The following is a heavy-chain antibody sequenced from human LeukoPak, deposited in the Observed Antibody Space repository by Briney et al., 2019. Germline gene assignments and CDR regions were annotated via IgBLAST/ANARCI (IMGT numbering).Heavy chain of an antibody. Sequence: PGGSLRLSCAASRFTFSSYTMIWVRQAPGKGLEWVSAISGSGGSTYNADSVKGQFTISRDNSKNTLYLQMNSLRAEDTAVYYCAKALKVVAGSGPVDYYYYMDVWGKGTTVTISS. J-gene: IGHJ6*03. D-gene: IGHD6-19*01. CDR3: AKALKVVAGSGPVDYYYYMDV. CDR2: ISGSGGST. V-gene: IGHV3-23*01. CDR1: RFTFSSYT.